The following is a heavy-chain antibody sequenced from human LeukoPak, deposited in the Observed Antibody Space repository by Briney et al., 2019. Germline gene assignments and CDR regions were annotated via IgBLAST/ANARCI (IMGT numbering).Heavy chain of an antibody. V-gene: IGHV4-39*01. CDR3: VRHLSGVGSGWYY. J-gene: IGHJ4*02. CDR1: GGSISSSSYY. CDR2: IYYSGST. D-gene: IGHD6-19*01. Sequence: SETLSLTCTVSGGSISSSSYYWGWIRQPPGKGLEWIGSIYYSGSTYYNPSLKSRVTISVDTSKNQFSLKLSSVTAAETAVYYCVRHLSGVGSGWYYWGQGTLVTVSS.